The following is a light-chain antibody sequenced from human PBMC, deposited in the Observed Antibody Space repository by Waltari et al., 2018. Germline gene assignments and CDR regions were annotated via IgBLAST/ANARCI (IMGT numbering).Light chain of an antibody. CDR3: SAWDSSLSAWV. J-gene: IGLJ3*02. Sequence: QAGLTQPPSVSKDLRQIATLTCTGNSDNVGHQGAAWLQQHLGRPPQLLSYRNNNRPSDIPKRFTASRSGNTASLTITGVQPEDEADYYCSAWDSSLSAWVFGGGTRLTVL. CDR2: RNN. CDR1: SDNVGHQG. V-gene: IGLV10-54*01.